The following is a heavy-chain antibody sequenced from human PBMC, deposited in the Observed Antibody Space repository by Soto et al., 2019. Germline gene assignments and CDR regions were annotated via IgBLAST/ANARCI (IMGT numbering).Heavy chain of an antibody. CDR1: GFTFSSYG. J-gene: IGHJ4*02. CDR3: AKLTTEWFPIDY. V-gene: IGHV3-30*18. D-gene: IGHD3-3*01. CDR2: ISYDGSNK. Sequence: QVQLVESGGGVVQPGRSLRLSCAASGFTFSSYGMHWVRQAPGKGLEWVADISYDGSNKYYADSVKGRFTISRDNSKNTLYMQMNSLRAEDTAVYYCAKLTTEWFPIDYWGQGTLVTVSS.